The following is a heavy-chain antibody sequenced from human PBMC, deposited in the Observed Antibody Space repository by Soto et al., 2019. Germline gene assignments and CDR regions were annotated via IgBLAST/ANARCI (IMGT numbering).Heavy chain of an antibody. CDR1: GFSLNTRAVG. V-gene: IGHV2-5*01. D-gene: IGHD2-15*01. J-gene: IGHJ3*02. CDR3: AHRHDLGGFDI. CDR2: INWNDDK. Sequence: SGPTLANPTQTLTLTCTFSGFSLNTRAVGVGWIRQPPGKALEWLALINWNDDKRYSPSLKDRLTITKDTSKNHVVLTMTNIDPVDTATYYCAHRHDLGGFDIWGQGTTVTVSS.